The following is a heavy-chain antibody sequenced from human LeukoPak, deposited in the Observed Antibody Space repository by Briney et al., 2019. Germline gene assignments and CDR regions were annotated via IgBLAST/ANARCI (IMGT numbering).Heavy chain of an antibody. Sequence: GRSLRLSCAASGFTFSSYAMHWVRQAPGKGLEWVAVISYDGSNKYYADSVKGRFTISRDNSKNTLYLQMNSLRAEDTAVYYCARHEERLQTEFDYWGQGTLVTVSS. CDR3: ARHEERLQTEFDY. D-gene: IGHD5-24*01. CDR1: GFTFSSYA. V-gene: IGHV3-30-3*01. J-gene: IGHJ4*02. CDR2: ISYDGSNK.